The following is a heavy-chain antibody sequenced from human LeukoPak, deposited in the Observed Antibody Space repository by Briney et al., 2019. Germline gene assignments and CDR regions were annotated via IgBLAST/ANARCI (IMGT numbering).Heavy chain of an antibody. D-gene: IGHD6-19*01. CDR3: ARSIAVAGTGFDWFDP. V-gene: IGHV1-2*02. Sequence: ASVKVSCKASGYTFTGYYMHWVRQAPGQGLEWMGWISPNSGGTNYPQKFQGRVTMTRDTSISTAYMELSRLRSDDTAVYYCARSIAVAGTGFDWFDPWGQGTLVTVSS. J-gene: IGHJ5*02. CDR1: GYTFTGYY. CDR2: ISPNSGGT.